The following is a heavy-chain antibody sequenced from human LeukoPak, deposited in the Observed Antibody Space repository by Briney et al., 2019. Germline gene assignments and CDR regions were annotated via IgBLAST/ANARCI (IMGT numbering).Heavy chain of an antibody. D-gene: IGHD6-19*01. V-gene: IGHV1-8*01. J-gene: IGHJ4*02. CDR3: ARGRSGWEGGEYYFDY. CDR2: MNPNSGNT. Sequence: ASVKVSCKASGYTFTTYDINWVRQATGQGLEWMGWMNPNSGNTGYAQKFQGRVTMTRDTSISKAYIELSSLRSEDTAVYSCARGRSGWEGGEYYFDYWGQKPRVSVST. CDR1: GYTFTTYD.